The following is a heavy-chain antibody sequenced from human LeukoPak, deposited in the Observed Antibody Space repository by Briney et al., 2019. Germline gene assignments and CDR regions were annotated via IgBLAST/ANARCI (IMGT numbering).Heavy chain of an antibody. CDR1: GYTFTSYG. CDR3: ARVPTHCGGDCYSFDY. D-gene: IGHD2-21*02. V-gene: IGHV1-8*02. CDR2: MNPNSGNT. J-gene: IGHJ4*02. Sequence: ASVKVSCKASGYTFTSYGISWVRQAPGQGLEWMGWMNPNSGNTGYAQKFQGRVTMTRNTSISTAYMELSSLRSEDTAVYYCARVPTHCGGDCYSFDYWGQGTLVTVSS.